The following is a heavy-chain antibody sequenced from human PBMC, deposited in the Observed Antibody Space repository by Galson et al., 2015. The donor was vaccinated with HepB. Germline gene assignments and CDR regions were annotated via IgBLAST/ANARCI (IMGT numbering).Heavy chain of an antibody. V-gene: IGHV1-2*02. J-gene: IGHJ3*02. CDR3: ARGSSRGSVLI. Sequence: SVKVSCKVSGYTFTDYYIHWVRQAPGQGLEWMGWINPNSGGTSYAQKFQGGVSMTSDTSITTAYMDLNRLRSDDTAVYYCARGSSRGSVLIWGRGTLVSVSS. CDR1: GYTFTDYY. D-gene: IGHD2-15*01. CDR2: INPNSGGT.